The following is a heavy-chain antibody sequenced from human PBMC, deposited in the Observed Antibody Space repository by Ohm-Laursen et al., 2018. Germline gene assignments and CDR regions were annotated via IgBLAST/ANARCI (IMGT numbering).Heavy chain of an antibody. CDR2: IKQDGSEK. J-gene: IGHJ4*02. V-gene: IGHV3-7*01. CDR1: GFTFSDYY. D-gene: IGHD1-7*01. Sequence: GSLRLSCAASGFTFSDYYMSWIRQAPGKGLEWVAIIKQDGSEKFYVDSVKGRFTISRDNAKNSLYLQMDSLRAGDTAVYYCARGGGGGGNYPPLFWGQGTLVTVSS. CDR3: ARGGGGGGNYPPLF.